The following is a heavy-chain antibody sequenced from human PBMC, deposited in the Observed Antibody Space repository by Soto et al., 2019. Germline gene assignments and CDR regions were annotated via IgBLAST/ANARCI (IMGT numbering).Heavy chain of an antibody. CDR2: ISASTRNT. J-gene: IGHJ2*01. CDR3: VRCYCSVGSCYACWHLDL. V-gene: IGHV1-18*01. Sequence: VQLVQSGGEVKKPGASVKVSCQASGYTFSDYAISWVRQAPGQGLEWMGWISASTRNTDQAQNFQGRVIMTLDTSTNTAYMELRSLRSDDTAVYYCVRCYCSVGSCYACWHLDLWGRGTLVTVSS. D-gene: IGHD2-15*01. CDR1: GYTFSDYA.